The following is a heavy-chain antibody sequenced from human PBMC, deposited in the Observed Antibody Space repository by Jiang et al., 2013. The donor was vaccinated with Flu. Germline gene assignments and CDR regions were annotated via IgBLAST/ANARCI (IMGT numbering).Heavy chain of an antibody. CDR3: ARDPGGYNANFDY. Sequence: LLKPSETLSLTCSVSGGSISSHYWSWIRQPPGKGLEWIGYASYSGRTNYNPSLKSRVTISVDTSKNHVSLSLSSVTAADTAVYYCARDPGGYNANFDYWGQGTLVTVSA. CDR2: ASYSGRT. CDR1: GGSISSHY. J-gene: IGHJ4*02. D-gene: IGHD5-24*01. V-gene: IGHV4-59*11.